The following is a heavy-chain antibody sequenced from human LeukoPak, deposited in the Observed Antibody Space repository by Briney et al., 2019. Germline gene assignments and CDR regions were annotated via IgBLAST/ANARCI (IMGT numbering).Heavy chain of an antibody. CDR3: AKDPHTGYSFAY. CDR1: GFTFSSYA. Sequence: GGSLRLSCVVSGFTFSSYAMSWVRQAPGKGLEWVSSLSGSGASTYYADSVKGRFTISRDNSKNTLYLQMNSLRVEDTAVYYCAKDPHTGYSFAYWGQGTLVTVSS. D-gene: IGHD5-18*01. J-gene: IGHJ4*02. V-gene: IGHV3-23*01. CDR2: LSGSGAST.